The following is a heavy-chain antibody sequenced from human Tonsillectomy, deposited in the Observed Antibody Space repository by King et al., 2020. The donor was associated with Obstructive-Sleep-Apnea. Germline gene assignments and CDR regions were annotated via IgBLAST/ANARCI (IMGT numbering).Heavy chain of an antibody. CDR3: ARGFDYGGNRFDY. J-gene: IGHJ4*02. CDR1: GFTFSSYS. Sequence: VQLVESGGGLVKPGGSLRLSCAASGFTFSSYSMNWVRQAPGKGLEWVSSISSSTSYLYYADSVKGRFTISRDNAKNSLYLQMNSLRAEDTAVYYCARGFDYGGNRFDYWGQGTLVTVSS. CDR2: ISSSTSYL. V-gene: IGHV3-21*01. D-gene: IGHD4-23*01.